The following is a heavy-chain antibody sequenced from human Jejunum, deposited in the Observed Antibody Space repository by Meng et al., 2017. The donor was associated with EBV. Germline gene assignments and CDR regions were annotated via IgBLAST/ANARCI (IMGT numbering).Heavy chain of an antibody. V-gene: IGHV2-5*02. CDR2: IYWDDDK. CDR1: GFSLTPSGVG. J-gene: IGHJ4*02. D-gene: IGHD5-12*01. Sequence: TFKESCPSLVKRTHTPTLTCTFSGFSLTPSGVGVGCIRQPPGKAPEWLALIYWDDDKRYSPSLKSRLTITKDTSKNQVVLTMTNMDPVDTGTYFCAHSPMRTSSSGYPRGFDYWGQGTLVTVSS. CDR3: AHSPMRTSSSGYPRGFDY.